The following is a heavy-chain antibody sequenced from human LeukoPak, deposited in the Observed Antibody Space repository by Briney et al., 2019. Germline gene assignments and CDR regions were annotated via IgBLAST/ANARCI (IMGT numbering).Heavy chain of an antibody. J-gene: IGHJ5*02. Sequence: GGSLRLSCAASGLTFSSYGMHWVRQAPGKGLEWVAVISYGGTIRNYADSVKGRFTISRDNSKNTLYLQMNSLTAEDTALYYCAKGGCSSTTCYLANPWGQGTLVTVSS. CDR1: GLTFSSYG. CDR2: ISYGGTIR. CDR3: AKGGCSSTTCYLANP. D-gene: IGHD2-2*01. V-gene: IGHV3-30*18.